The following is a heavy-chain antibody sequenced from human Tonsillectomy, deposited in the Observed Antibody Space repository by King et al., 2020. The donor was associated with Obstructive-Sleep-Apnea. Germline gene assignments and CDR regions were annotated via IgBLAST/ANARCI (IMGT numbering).Heavy chain of an antibody. J-gene: IGHJ1*01. D-gene: IGHD3-9*01. CDR2: IYYSRST. CDR1: GGSISSGNYY. CDR3: ARGTGGYDILTGYYNSYFQH. V-gene: IGHV4-31*03. Sequence: LQLQESGPGLVKPSQTLSLTCTVSGGSISSGNYYWSWIRQHPGKGLEWIGSIYYSRSTYYSPSLKSRLTISVDTSKDHLSLKLSSVTAADPAVYYCARGTGGYDILTGYYNSYFQHWGQGTLVTVSS.